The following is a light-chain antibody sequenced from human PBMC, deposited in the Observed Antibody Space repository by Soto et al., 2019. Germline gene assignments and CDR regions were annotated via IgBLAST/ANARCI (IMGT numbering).Light chain of an antibody. CDR1: QSVSTN. J-gene: IGKJ2*01. Sequence: ETVMTQSAAALSVSVGDRVTLSCRASQSVSTNLAWYQQRPGQDPRLLIHGASTRATGVPDRISGSGSGTDFTLTISSLQSEDFAIYYCQQYNNWPRTFGQGTKLEIK. V-gene: IGKV3-15*01. CDR3: QQYNNWPRT. CDR2: GAS.